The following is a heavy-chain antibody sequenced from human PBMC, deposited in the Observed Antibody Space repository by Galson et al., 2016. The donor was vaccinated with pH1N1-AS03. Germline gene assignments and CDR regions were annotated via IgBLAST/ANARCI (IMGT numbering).Heavy chain of an antibody. CDR3: AKDRVYNDAQWVFDC. Sequence: LSCAASGFRLTSIAMSWVRQAPGKGLEWVSGVVTNGDTYFADSVKGRFSISRDDSKNTMYLQMDSLGVEDTAIYYCAKDRVYNDAQWVFDCWGQGNPVTVSS. CDR1: GFRLTSIA. D-gene: IGHD5-24*01. CDR2: VVTNGDT. J-gene: IGHJ4*02. V-gene: IGHV3-23*01.